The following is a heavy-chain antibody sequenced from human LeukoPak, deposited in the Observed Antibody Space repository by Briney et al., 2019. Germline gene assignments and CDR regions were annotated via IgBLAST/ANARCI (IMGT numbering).Heavy chain of an antibody. CDR2: INPNSGGT. D-gene: IGHD4-17*01. J-gene: IGHJ4*02. CDR3: ARAYDGAYYFDY. Sequence: ASVKVSCKASGYTFTGYYMHWVGQAAGQGLEGVGWINPNSGGTNYAQRLKGRVTMTSYTSISTAYMELSRLRSDDTDVYYCARAYDGAYYFDYWAQGPLATVSS. CDR1: GYTFTGYY. V-gene: IGHV1-2*02.